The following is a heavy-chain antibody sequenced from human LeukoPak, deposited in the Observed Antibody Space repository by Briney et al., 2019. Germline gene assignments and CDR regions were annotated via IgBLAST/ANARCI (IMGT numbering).Heavy chain of an antibody. J-gene: IGHJ4*02. D-gene: IGHD3-9*01. CDR1: GGSISSYY. V-gene: IGHV4-59*01. CDR3: ARGDYDILTGYHTHFDY. CDR2: IYYSGST. Sequence: ASETLSLTCTVSGGSISSYYWSWIRQPPGKGLEWIGYIYYSGSTNYNPSLKSRVTISVDTSKNQFSLKLSSVTAADTAVYYCARGDYDILTGYHTHFDYWGQGTLVTVSS.